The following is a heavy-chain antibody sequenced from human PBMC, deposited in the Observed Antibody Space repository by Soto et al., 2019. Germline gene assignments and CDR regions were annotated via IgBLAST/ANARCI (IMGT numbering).Heavy chain of an antibody. CDR2: ISGSGGST. D-gene: IGHD3-10*01. CDR3: ARDFYGSGSSLYYFDY. CDR1: GFTFSSYA. Sequence: GGSLRLSCAASGFTFSSYAMSWVRQAPGKGLEWVSAISGSGGSTYYADSVKGRFTISRDNSKNTLYLQMNSLRAEDTAVYYCARDFYGSGSSLYYFDYWGQGTLVTVSS. V-gene: IGHV3-23*01. J-gene: IGHJ4*02.